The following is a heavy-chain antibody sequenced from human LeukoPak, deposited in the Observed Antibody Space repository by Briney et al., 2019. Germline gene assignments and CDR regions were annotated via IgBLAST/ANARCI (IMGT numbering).Heavy chain of an antibody. D-gene: IGHD3-10*01. V-gene: IGHV3-48*01. CDR3: ARDGNRDGDMDV. J-gene: IGHJ6*04. CDR2: ISSSSSLI. Sequence: GGSLRLSCAASGFTFVSYNMNWVRQAPGKGLEWVAYISSSSSLIYYAGSVKGRFTVSRDSAKRSLYLQINSLRAEDTAVYYCARDGNRDGDMDVWGKGTTVTVSS. CDR1: GFTFVSYN.